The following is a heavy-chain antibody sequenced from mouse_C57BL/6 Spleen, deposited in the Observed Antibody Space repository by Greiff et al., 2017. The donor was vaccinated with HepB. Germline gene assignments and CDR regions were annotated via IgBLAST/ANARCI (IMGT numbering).Heavy chain of an antibody. CDR1: GYTFTSYW. J-gene: IGHJ2*01. CDR2: INPNSGST. V-gene: IGHV1-64*01. D-gene: IGHD2-2*01. Sequence: VQLQQSGAELVKPGASVKLSCKASGYTFTSYWMHWVKQRPGQGLEWIGMINPNSGSTNYNEKFKSKATLTVDKSSSTAYMQLSSLTSEDSAVYYCASLYYGYDVDYWGQGTTLTVSS. CDR3: ASLYYGYDVDY.